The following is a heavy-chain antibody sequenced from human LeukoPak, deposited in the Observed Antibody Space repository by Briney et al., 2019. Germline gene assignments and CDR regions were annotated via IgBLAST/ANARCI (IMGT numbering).Heavy chain of an antibody. CDR2: IYSGGTT. CDR1: GFTFSSYG. V-gene: IGHV3-66*04. CDR3: ARQMGATTTFYY. J-gene: IGHJ4*02. Sequence: PGGSLRLSCAASGFTFSSYGMHWVRQAPGKGLEWVAVIYSGGTTYYADSVKGRFTISRDNSENTLYLQMNSLRAEDTAVYYCARQMGATTTFYYWGQGALVTVSS. D-gene: IGHD1-26*01.